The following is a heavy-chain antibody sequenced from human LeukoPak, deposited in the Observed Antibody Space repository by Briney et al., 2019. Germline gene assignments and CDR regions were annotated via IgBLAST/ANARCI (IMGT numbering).Heavy chain of an antibody. V-gene: IGHV3-30*18. CDR2: ISYDGSNK. CDR1: GFTFSSYG. J-gene: IGHJ4*02. Sequence: PGGSLRLSCAASGFTFSSYGMHWVRQAPGKGLEGVAVISYDGSNKYYADSVKGRFTISRDNSKNTLYLQMNSLRAEDTAVYYCAKPPYYDFWSGLDYWGQGTLVTVSS. CDR3: AKPPYYDFWSGLDY. D-gene: IGHD3-3*01.